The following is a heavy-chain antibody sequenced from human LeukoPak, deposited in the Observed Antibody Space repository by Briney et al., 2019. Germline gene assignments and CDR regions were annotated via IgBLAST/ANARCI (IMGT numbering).Heavy chain of an antibody. CDR1: GGSISSYY. CDR2: IYYSGST. Sequence: SETLSLTCTVSGGSISSYYWRWIRQPPGKGLEWIGYIYYSGSTNYNPSLKSRVTISVDTSKNQFSLKLSSVTAADTAVYYCARSWDPFWGTYYCYGMDVWGQGTTVTVSS. V-gene: IGHV4-59*08. CDR3: ARSWDPFWGTYYCYGMDV. D-gene: IGHD3-16*01. J-gene: IGHJ6*02.